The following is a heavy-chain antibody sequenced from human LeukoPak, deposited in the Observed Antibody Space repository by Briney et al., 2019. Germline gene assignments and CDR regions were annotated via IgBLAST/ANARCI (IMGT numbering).Heavy chain of an antibody. J-gene: IGHJ4*02. CDR1: GFTFSSYA. D-gene: IGHD5-18*01. V-gene: IGHV3-30-3*01. CDR3: ARGVRGYSYGIDY. CDR2: ISYDGSNK. Sequence: GGSLRLSCAASGFTFSSYAMHWVRQAPGKGLEWVVVISYDGSNKYYADSVKGRFTISRDNSKNTLYLQMNSLRAEDTAVYYCARGVRGYSYGIDYWGQGTLVTVSS.